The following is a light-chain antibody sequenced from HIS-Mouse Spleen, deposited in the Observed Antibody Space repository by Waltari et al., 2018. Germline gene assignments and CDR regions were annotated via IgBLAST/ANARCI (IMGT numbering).Light chain of an antibody. V-gene: IGKV4-1*01. J-gene: IGKJ4*01. CDR2: WAS. Sequence: DIVMTQSPDSLAVSLGERAPINCKSSQSVLYSSNNKNDLAWYQQKPGQPPKLLIYWASTRESGVPDRFSGSGSGTDFTLTISSLQAEDVAVYYCQQYYSTPLTFGGGTKVEIK. CDR1: QSVLYSSNNKND. CDR3: QQYYSTPLT.